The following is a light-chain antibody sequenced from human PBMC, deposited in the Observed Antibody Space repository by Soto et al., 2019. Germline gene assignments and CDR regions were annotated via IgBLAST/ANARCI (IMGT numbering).Light chain of an antibody. CDR3: SAWDDSLNGWV. Sequence: QSVLTQPPSASGTPGQRVTISCSGSSASIGSNTVNWYQQLPGTAPKLLIYSNNQRPSGVPDRFSGSKSGTSASLAISGLQSEDEADYSCSAWDDSLNGWVFGGGTKLTVL. V-gene: IGLV1-44*01. J-gene: IGLJ3*02. CDR2: SNN. CDR1: SASIGSNT.